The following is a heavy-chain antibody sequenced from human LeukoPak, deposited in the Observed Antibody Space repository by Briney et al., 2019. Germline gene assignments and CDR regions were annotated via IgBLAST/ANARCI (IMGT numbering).Heavy chain of an antibody. V-gene: IGHV4-39*01. Sequence: SATLSLTFTVSVGSISSRSYLWGWIRQPPGKGLEWIVSRYYSGSTYYIPSLKSRVTISVDTSKNQFSLKLNSVTAADTALYYCASYSSRYGYFDYWGQGTLVTVSS. CDR1: VGSISSRSYL. D-gene: IGHD6-13*01. J-gene: IGHJ4*02. CDR2: RYYSGST. CDR3: ASYSSRYGYFDY.